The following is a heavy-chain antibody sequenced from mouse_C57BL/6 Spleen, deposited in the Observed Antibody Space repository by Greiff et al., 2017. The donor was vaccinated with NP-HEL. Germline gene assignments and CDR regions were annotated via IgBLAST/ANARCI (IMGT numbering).Heavy chain of an antibody. V-gene: IGHV1-80*01. Sequence: VKLQQSGAELVKPGASVKISCKASGYAFSSYWMNWVKQRPGKGLEWIGQIYPGDGDTNYNGKFKGKATLTADKYSSTAYMQLSSLTSEDSAVYFCARNGYDERFAYWGQGTLVTVSA. CDR1: GYAFSSYW. J-gene: IGHJ3*01. D-gene: IGHD2-2*01. CDR3: ARNGYDERFAY. CDR2: IYPGDGDT.